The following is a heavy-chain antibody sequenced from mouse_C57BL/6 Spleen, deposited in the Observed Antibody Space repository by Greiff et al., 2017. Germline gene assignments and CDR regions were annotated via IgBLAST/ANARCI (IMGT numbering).Heavy chain of an antibody. CDR3: ARRDGDYERAMDY. V-gene: IGHV5-6*01. CDR2: ISSGGSYT. D-gene: IGHD2-4*01. Sequence: EVHLVESGGDLVKPGGSLKLSCAASGFTFSSYGMSWVRQTPDKRLEWVATISSGGSYTYYPDSVKGRFTISRDNAKNTLYLQMSSLKSEDTAMYYCARRDGDYERAMDYWGQGTSVTVSS. CDR1: GFTFSSYG. J-gene: IGHJ4*01.